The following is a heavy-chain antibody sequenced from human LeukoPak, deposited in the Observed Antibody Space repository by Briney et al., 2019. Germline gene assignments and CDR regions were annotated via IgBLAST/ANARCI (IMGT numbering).Heavy chain of an antibody. D-gene: IGHD1-26*01. Sequence: SETLSLTCTVSGGSISSYYWSWIRQPAGKGLEWIGRIYTSGSTNYNASLKSRVSMSVDTSKNQFSLKLGSVIAADTAVFYCARENSGSYREFDYWGQGTLVTVSS. CDR1: GGSISSYY. V-gene: IGHV4-4*07. J-gene: IGHJ4*02. CDR3: ARENSGSYREFDY. CDR2: IYTSGST.